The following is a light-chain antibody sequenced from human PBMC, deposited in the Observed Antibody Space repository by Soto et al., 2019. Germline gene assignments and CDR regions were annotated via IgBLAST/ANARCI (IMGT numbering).Light chain of an antibody. CDR1: SSHVGGSSNF. CDR2: DVS. V-gene: IGLV2-14*03. Sequence: QSALTQPASVSGSPGQSITISCTGTSSHVGGSSNFVSWYQHHPGKAPKLMIYDVSNRPSGVSNRFSGSKSGNTASLTISGLQTEDEADYYCSSYTISDTLVFGGGTKLTVL. J-gene: IGLJ2*01. CDR3: SSYTISDTLV.